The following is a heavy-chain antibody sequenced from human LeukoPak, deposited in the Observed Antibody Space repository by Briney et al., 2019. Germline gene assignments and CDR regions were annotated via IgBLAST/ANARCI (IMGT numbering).Heavy chain of an antibody. CDR1: GFAFNSYA. CDR2: IWYDGSSK. J-gene: IGHJ6*03. Sequence: GRSLRLSYAASGFAFNSYAMHWVRQAPGKGPEWVAVIWYDGSSKYYAESVKGRFTISRDNSKNTLYLLMDSLRAEDTALYYCAKSSSSLVAYYYYMDVWGKGTTVTVSS. V-gene: IGHV3-33*06. CDR3: AKSSSSLVAYYYYMDV.